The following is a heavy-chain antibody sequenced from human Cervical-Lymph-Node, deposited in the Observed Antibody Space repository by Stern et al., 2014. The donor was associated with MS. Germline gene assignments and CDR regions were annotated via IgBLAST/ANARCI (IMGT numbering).Heavy chain of an antibody. D-gene: IGHD6-19*01. J-gene: IGHJ6*02. Sequence: EVHLVESGGGLVQPGGSLRLSCAASGFTVSSNYMSWVRQAPGKGLEWVSVIYSGGSTYYADSVKGRFTISRDNSKNTLYLQMNSMRAEDTAVYYCARVSGWYLSDYGMDVWGQGTTVTVSS. CDR2: IYSGGST. V-gene: IGHV3-66*02. CDR1: GFTVSSNY. CDR3: ARVSGWYLSDYGMDV.